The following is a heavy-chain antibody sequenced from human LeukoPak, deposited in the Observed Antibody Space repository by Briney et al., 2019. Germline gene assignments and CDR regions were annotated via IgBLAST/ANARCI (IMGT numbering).Heavy chain of an antibody. D-gene: IGHD6-6*01. Sequence: SETLSLACTVSGGSTSGSSYCWGWLRQPPGKGLEWIGSVYYTGSTYYNPSLKSRVSISVDTSKNQFSLRLSVMTAADTAVYYCARGGGGAARLPFDYWGQGILVTVSS. V-gene: IGHV4-39*07. CDR2: VYYTGST. CDR1: GGSTSGSSYC. J-gene: IGHJ4*02. CDR3: ARGGGGAARLPFDY.